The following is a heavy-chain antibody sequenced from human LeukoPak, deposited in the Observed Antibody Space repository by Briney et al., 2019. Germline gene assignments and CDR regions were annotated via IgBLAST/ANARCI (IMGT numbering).Heavy chain of an antibody. CDR1: GDSISTYY. CDR2: IYHSGST. V-gene: IGHV4-59*01. D-gene: IGHD5-12*01. J-gene: IGHJ4*02. Sequence: SETLSLTCTVSGDSISTYYWSWIRQSPGKGLEWIGYIYHSGSTKYNPSLKSRVTISVDTSKNQFSLKLSSVTAADTAVYYCARVPGGYDSLGDYWGQGTLVTVSS. CDR3: ARVPGGYDSLGDY.